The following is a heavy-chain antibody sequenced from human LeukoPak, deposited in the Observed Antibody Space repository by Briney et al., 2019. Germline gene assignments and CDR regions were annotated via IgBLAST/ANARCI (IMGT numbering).Heavy chain of an antibody. CDR1: GFTVTDNY. CDR3: AGYVSGYSY. D-gene: IGHD3-22*01. CDR2: IYSGNA. J-gene: IGHJ4*02. V-gene: IGHV3-66*02. Sequence: GGSLRLSCAASGFTVTDNYMSWVRQAPGKGLEWVSAIYSGNAYYADSEKVRFTVSRENSKNTLDLLLNCLSPEDTVVYYCAGYVSGYSYWGQGTLVTVSS.